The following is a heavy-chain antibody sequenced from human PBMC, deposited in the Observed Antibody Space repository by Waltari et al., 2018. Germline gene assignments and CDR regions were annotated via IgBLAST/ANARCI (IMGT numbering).Heavy chain of an antibody. J-gene: IGHJ3*02. D-gene: IGHD6-13*01. V-gene: IGHV3-21*01. CDR2: ISSSSSYI. CDR1: GFTSRTYA. Sequence: EVQLVESGGARVKLGGSLSLSGPAPGFTSRTYALTWSRQAPGKGLEWVSSISSSSSYIYYADSVKGRFTISRDNAKNSLYLQMNSLRAEDTAVYYCARGADSDAFDIWGQGTMVTVSS. CDR3: ARGADSDAFDI.